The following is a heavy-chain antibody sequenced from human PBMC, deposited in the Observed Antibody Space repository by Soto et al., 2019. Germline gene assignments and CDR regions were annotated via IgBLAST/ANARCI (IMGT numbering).Heavy chain of an antibody. CDR3: AKSPGRYYMDV. CDR1: GFTFSSYW. V-gene: IGHV3-23*01. Sequence: GGSLRLSCAASGFTFSSYWMSWVRQAPGKGLEWVSNIRGSGGRTYYVDSVKGRFTISRDNSKNTLYLQMNSLRAEDTAVYYCAKSPGRYYMDVWGTGTTVTVSS. CDR2: IRGSGGRT. D-gene: IGHD7-27*01. J-gene: IGHJ6*03.